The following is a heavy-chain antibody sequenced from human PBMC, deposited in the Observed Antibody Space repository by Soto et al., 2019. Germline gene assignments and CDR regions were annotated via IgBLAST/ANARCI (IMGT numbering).Heavy chain of an antibody. CDR1: GDSYSISTYS. J-gene: IGHJ5*02. V-gene: IGHV4-30-2*01. D-gene: IGHD6-19*01. CDR2: IYQSGVT. CDR3: AGMPSTSGLRFDP. Sequence: PSETLSLTCNMSGDSYSISTYSWSWIRQPPGKALQWIGFIYQSGVTSYNPSLASRVSISLDRSNNQCSLKLKSVTAADTAVYFCAGMPSTSGLRFDPWGPGTRVTVSS.